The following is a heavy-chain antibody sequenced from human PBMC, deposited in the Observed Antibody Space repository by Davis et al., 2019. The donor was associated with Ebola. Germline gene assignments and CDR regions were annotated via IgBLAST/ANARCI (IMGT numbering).Heavy chain of an antibody. D-gene: IGHD3-3*01. V-gene: IGHV4-31*03. CDR1: GGSISSGKHY. Sequence: PSETLSLTCTVSGGSISSGKHYWSWIRQHPGKGLEWIGFIFHTGSTHYSPSLESRATISVDTSRNQLSLTLSSVTVADTAVYYCARDLEPSYDFWSGYTYHYAMDVWGQGTTVTVTS. CDR2: IFHTGST. J-gene: IGHJ6*02. CDR3: ARDLEPSYDFWSGYTYHYAMDV.